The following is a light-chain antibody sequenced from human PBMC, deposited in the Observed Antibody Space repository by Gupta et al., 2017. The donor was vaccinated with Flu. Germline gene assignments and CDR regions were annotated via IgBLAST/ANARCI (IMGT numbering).Light chain of an antibody. CDR1: QSVGTY. CDR3: QKRSNWPPYT. V-gene: IGKV3-11*01. Sequence: EIVLTQSPATLSLSPGERATLSCRASQSVGTYLAWYQQKPGQTPRLLIYDASNRATGIPARFSGSGYGTDFTLTISSREPEDFAVYYCQKRSNWPPYTFGQGTMMDI. J-gene: IGKJ2*01. CDR2: DAS.